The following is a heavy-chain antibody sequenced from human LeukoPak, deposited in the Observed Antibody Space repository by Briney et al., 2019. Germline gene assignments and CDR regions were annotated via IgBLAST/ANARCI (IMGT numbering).Heavy chain of an antibody. D-gene: IGHD3-10*01. Sequence: SETLSLTCAVYGGSFRGYYWSWIRQPPGKGLEWIGEINHSGSTNYNPSLKSRVTISVDTSKNQFSLKLSSVTAADTAVYYCARGINYYGSGSYWYYYYYMDVWGKGTTVTVSS. J-gene: IGHJ6*03. CDR1: GGSFRGYY. V-gene: IGHV4-34*01. CDR3: ARGINYYGSGSYWYYYYYMDV. CDR2: INHSGST.